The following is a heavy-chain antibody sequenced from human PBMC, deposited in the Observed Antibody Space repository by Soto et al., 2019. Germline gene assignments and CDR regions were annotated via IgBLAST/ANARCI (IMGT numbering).Heavy chain of an antibody. CDR2: IYSSGST. Sequence: SETLSLTCTVSGGSIISASYSWNWIRQSPGRGLEWIGHIYSSGSTYYNPSLKSRVSISVDTSNNQFSLKLTSVTAADTAVYFCAREDAARIERWFDAWGQGILVTVSS. D-gene: IGHD6-6*01. CDR3: AREDAARIERWFDA. J-gene: IGHJ5*02. CDR1: GGSIISASYS. V-gene: IGHV4-31*03.